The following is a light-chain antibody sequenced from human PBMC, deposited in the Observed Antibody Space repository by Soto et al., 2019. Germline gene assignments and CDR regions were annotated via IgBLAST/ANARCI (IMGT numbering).Light chain of an antibody. J-gene: IGKJ4*01. CDR3: QPYNNWPLT. Sequence: AIQMTQSPSSLSASVGDRVTITCRASQDIRKDLARYQQKTGKAPQLLIYGASTLQTGVASRFSGSGSATDFTLTINSLQSEDFAIDYCQPYNNWPLTFGGGTKVDIK. CDR2: GAS. CDR1: QDIRKD. V-gene: IGKV1-6*01.